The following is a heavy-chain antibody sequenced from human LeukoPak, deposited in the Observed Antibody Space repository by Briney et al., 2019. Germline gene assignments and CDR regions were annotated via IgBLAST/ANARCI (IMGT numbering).Heavy chain of an antibody. J-gene: IGHJ5*02. V-gene: IGHV3-30-3*01. Sequence: GGSLRLSCAASGFTFSSYAMHWVRQAPGKGLEWVAVISYDGSNKYYADSVKGRFTISRDNSKNTLYLQMNSLRAEDTAVYYCARDITVRGVIDSLVAWGQGTLVTVSS. D-gene: IGHD3-10*01. CDR1: GFTFSSYA. CDR3: ARDITVRGVIDSLVA. CDR2: ISYDGSNK.